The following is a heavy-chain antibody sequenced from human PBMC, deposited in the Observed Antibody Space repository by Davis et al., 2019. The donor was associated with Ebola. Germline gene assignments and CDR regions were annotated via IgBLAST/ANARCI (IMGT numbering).Heavy chain of an antibody. CDR2: AYYQSKWFI. D-gene: IGHD3-10*01. CDR3: ARGWFRAGMDV. CDR1: GDSVSTNSGA. J-gene: IGHJ6*04. Sequence: PSATLSLTCAISGDSVSTNSGAWNWIRQSPSRGLEWLGRAYYQSKWFIDYAVSVKGRITINPDTAKNQFSLQLNSVIPEDTALYYCARGWFRAGMDVWGEGTTVTVSS. V-gene: IGHV6-1*01.